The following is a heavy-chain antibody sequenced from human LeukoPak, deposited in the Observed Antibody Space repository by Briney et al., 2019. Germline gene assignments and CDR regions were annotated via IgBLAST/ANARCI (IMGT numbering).Heavy chain of an antibody. V-gene: IGHV4-38-2*02. CDR2: IYHSGSA. Sequence: SETLSLTCGVSGYSISSGYQWAWIRQSPGEGLEWIGSIYHSGSAHYNPSLKSRVTISVETSKNQFSLNMYSVTAADTAVYYCARDPRWLTPDCTSTSCYENYFDPWGQGTLVTVSS. CDR1: GYSISSGYQ. CDR3: ARDPRWLTPDCTSTSCYENYFDP. J-gene: IGHJ5*02. D-gene: IGHD2-2*01.